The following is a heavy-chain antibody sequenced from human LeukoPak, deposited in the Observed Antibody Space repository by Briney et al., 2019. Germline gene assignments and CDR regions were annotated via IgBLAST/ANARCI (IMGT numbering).Heavy chain of an antibody. CDR3: ARDLKPQELLWFGGFDY. J-gene: IGHJ4*02. CDR2: ISYDGSNK. Sequence: PGGSLRLSCAASGFTFSSYAMHWVRQAPGKGLEWVAVISYDGSNKYYADSVKGRFTISRDNSKNTLYLQMNSLRAEDTAVYYCARDLKPQELLWFGGFDYWGQGTLVTVSS. V-gene: IGHV3-30-3*01. CDR1: GFTFSSYA. D-gene: IGHD3-10*01.